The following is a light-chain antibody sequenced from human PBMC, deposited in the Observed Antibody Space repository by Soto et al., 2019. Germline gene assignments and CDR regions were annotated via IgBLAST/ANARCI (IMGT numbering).Light chain of an antibody. CDR2: GAA. CDR3: QQYGTSPET. Sequence: EIVMTQSPATLSVSPGDRATLSCRASQSVFSSLAWFQQKPGQAPRLLIYGAATRATGIPARFSGSGSGTEFTLAISSLQSEDLAVYYCQQYGTSPETFGQGTKVDIK. J-gene: IGKJ1*01. V-gene: IGKV3-15*01. CDR1: QSVFSS.